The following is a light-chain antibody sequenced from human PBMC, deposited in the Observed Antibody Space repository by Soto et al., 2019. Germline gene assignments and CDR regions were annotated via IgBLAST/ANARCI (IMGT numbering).Light chain of an antibody. CDR2: EVS. CDR3: LSYADTAYV. J-gene: IGLJ1*01. V-gene: IGLV2-8*01. CDR1: SSDVGGYNY. Sequence: SVLTQPPSASGSPGQSVTISCAGTSSDVGGYNYVSWYQQYPGKVPKLMIYEVSERPSGVPDRFSGSKSGNTAFLTVSGLQAEDEADYYCLSYADTAYVFGTG.